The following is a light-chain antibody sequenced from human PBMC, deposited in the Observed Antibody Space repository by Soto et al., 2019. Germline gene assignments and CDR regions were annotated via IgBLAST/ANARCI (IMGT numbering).Light chain of an antibody. V-gene: IGLV2-14*03. CDR2: DVG. Sequence: QSALTQPASVSGSPGQSITISCTGTSSDIGGYNYVSWYQQHPGKAPKLMIYDVGNRPSGVSNRFSGSKSGNTASLPISGLQAEVEAEFTCSSFLSSSPIVVSAGGPRRTVL. CDR1: SSDIGGYNY. J-gene: IGLJ2*01. CDR3: SSFLSSSPIVV.